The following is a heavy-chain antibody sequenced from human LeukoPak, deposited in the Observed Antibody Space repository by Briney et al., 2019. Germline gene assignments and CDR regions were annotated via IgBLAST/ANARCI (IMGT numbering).Heavy chain of an antibody. D-gene: IGHD3-16*02. V-gene: IGHV3-30*03. J-gene: IGHJ4*02. CDR2: ISYDGSNK. CDR1: GFTFSSYG. Sequence: GGSLRLSCAASGFTFSSYGMHWVRQAPGKGLEWVAVISYDGSNKYYADSVKGRFTISRDNSKNTLYLQMISLRAEDTAVYYCARVGGRYSPLGYWGQGTLVTVSS. CDR3: ARVGGRYSPLGY.